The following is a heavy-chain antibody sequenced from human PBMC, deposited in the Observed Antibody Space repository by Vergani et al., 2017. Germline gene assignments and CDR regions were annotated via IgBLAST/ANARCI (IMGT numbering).Heavy chain of an antibody. J-gene: IGHJ5*02. Sequence: QLQLQESGSGLVKPSQTLSLTCTVSGSSISSGGYYWSWIRQHPGKGLEWIGYIYYSGSTYYNPSLKSRVTISVDTSKNQFSLKLSSVTAADTAVYYCARARPAAMGFDPWGQGTLVTVSS. CDR1: GSSISSGGYY. CDR3: ARARPAAMGFDP. D-gene: IGHD2-2*01. CDR2: IYYSGST. V-gene: IGHV4-31*03.